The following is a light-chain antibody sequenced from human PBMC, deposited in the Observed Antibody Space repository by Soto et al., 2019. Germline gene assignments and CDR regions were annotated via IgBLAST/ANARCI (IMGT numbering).Light chain of an antibody. CDR1: QSVSSY. Sequence: EIVLTQSPATLSLSPGEKATFSCRPSQSVSSYLAWYQQKPGQAPRLLFYDASNRATGIPARFSGSGSGTDFTLTISSLEPEDFAVYYCQQRSNWPPITFGQGTRLEIK. J-gene: IGKJ5*01. CDR3: QQRSNWPPIT. V-gene: IGKV3-11*01. CDR2: DAS.